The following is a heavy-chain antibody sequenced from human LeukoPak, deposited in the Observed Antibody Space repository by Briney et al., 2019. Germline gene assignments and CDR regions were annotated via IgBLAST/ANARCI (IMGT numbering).Heavy chain of an antibody. CDR1: GFTFGDYA. CDR3: TRGTGDIVVVPADY. CDR2: IRSKAYGGTT. J-gene: IGHJ4*02. Sequence: GRSLRLSCTASGFTFGDYAMSWFRQVPGKGLEWVGFIRSKAYGGTTEYAASVKGRFTISRDDSKSIAYLQMDSLKTEDTAVYYCTRGTGDIVVVPADYWGQGTLVTVSS. V-gene: IGHV3-49*03. D-gene: IGHD2-2*01.